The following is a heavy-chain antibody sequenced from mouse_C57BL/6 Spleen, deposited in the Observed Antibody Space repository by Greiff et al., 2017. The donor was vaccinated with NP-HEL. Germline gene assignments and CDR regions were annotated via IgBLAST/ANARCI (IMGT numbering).Heavy chain of an antibody. J-gene: IGHJ3*01. V-gene: IGHV14-4*01. CDR2: IDPENGDT. CDR3: TEGLRLLD. D-gene: IGHD2-4*01. CDR1: GFNFKDYY. Sequence: EVQLQQSGAELVRPGASVKLSCTASGFNFKDYYMPWVKQRPEQGLEWIGWIDPENGDTEYNSKFQGKATITADTSSNTAYLQLSSLTSEDSAVCYCTEGLRLLDWGQGTMVTVSA.